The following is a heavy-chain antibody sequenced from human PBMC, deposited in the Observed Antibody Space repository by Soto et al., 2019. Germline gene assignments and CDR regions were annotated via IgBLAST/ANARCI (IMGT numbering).Heavy chain of an antibody. J-gene: IGHJ6*02. V-gene: IGHV3-33*01. CDR2: IWYDGSKK. CDR3: ARENSGMDV. Sequence: QVQLVESGGGVVQLGRSLRLSCAASGFPFSSYAMHWVRQAPGKGLEWVAVIWYDGSKKFYADSVKGRFTISRDDSKNTHYLQMNSLRAEDTAVYYCARENSGMDVWGQGTTVTVSS. CDR1: GFPFSSYA.